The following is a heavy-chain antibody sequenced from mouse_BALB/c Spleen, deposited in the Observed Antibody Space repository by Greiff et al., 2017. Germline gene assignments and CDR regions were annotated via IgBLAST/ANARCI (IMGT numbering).Heavy chain of an antibody. V-gene: IGHV2-9*02. Sequence: VQRVESGPGLVAPSQSLSITCPVSGFFLTCFGLHWVRQPPGKGLEWLGVIWAVGSTNYNSALMTRLSISKDNSKSQVFLKMNGLQTDDTAMYYGDKESYYDEFAYWGQGTMVTVSA. D-gene: IGHD1-1*01. CDR3: DKESYYDEFAY. J-gene: IGHJ3*01. CDR1: GFFLTCFG. CDR2: IWAVGST.